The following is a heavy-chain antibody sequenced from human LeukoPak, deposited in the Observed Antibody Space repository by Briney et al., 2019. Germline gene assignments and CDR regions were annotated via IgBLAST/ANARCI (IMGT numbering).Heavy chain of an antibody. D-gene: IGHD6-19*01. Sequence: PSETLSLTCTVSGGSISSYYWSWIRQPPGKGLEWIGYIYYSGSTNYNPSLKSRVTISVDTSKNQFSLKLSSVTAADTAVYYCAREVPDSSGWYGDYFDYWGQGTLVTVSS. V-gene: IGHV4-59*01. CDR2: IYYSGST. CDR1: GGSISSYY. CDR3: AREVPDSSGWYGDYFDY. J-gene: IGHJ4*02.